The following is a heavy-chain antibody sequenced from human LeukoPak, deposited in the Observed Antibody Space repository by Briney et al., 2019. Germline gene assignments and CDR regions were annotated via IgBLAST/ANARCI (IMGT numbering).Heavy chain of an antibody. Sequence: GGSLRLSCAASGFTFSSYSMNWVRQAPGKGLEWVSSISSIRSYIYYADSVKGRFTISRDNAKNSLYLQMNSLRAEDTAVYYCARISDSSGYAGAFDIWGQGTMVTVSS. CDR2: ISSIRSYI. CDR3: ARISDSSGYAGAFDI. CDR1: GFTFSSYS. J-gene: IGHJ3*02. V-gene: IGHV3-21*01. D-gene: IGHD3-22*01.